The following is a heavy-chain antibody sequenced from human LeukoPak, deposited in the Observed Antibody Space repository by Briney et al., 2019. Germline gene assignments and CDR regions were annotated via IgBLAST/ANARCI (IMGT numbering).Heavy chain of an antibody. D-gene: IGHD3-22*01. CDR2: MNPNSGNT. CDR1: GYTFSSYD. CDR3: ARRADYYDSSAYYY. J-gene: IGHJ4*02. Sequence: ASVKVSCKASGYTFSSYDINWVRQATGQGLEWMGWMNPNSGNTGNAQKFQGRVTMTRNTSISTAYLELSSLRSEDTAVYFCARRADYYDSSAYYYWGQGTLVTVSS. V-gene: IGHV1-8*01.